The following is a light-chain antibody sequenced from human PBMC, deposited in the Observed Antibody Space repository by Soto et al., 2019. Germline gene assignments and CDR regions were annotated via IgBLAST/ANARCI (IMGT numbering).Light chain of an antibody. Sequence: DIQMTQSPSALSASVGDTVTLTYRASQSIGSRLAWYQQKPGRPPKLLIYRASSSQSGVPSRFSGSGSGTEFTLTIHSLQPDDFATYYCQQYNIFGTFGQGTKVDIK. V-gene: IGKV1-5*03. CDR1: QSIGSR. CDR2: RAS. CDR3: QQYNIFGT. J-gene: IGKJ1*01.